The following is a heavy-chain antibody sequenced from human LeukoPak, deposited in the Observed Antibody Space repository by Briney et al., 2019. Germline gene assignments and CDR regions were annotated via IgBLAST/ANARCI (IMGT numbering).Heavy chain of an antibody. J-gene: IGHJ1*01. D-gene: IGHD6-13*01. Sequence: GGSLRLSCAASGFTFTNYGMHWVRQAPGKGLEWVAVIWYDGSIKYYADSVKGRFTISRDNSKNTLYLQMNSLRAEDTAVYYCAKQLASAAAAPEYFQHWGQGTLVTVSS. CDR1: GFTFTNYG. V-gene: IGHV3-33*06. CDR3: AKQLASAAAAPEYFQH. CDR2: IWYDGSIK.